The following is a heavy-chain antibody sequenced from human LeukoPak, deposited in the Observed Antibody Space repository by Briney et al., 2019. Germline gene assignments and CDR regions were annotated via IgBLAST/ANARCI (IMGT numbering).Heavy chain of an antibody. Sequence: SGTLSLTCPVYSGSFSGYYWTWIRQSPGKGLDWIGEINHSGTTHYDPSLKSRLTISVDTSKNQFSLNLSSVTAADTAVYYCARGRINGKFDFWGQGTLVTVSS. CDR3: ARGRINGKFDF. CDR1: SGSFSGYY. D-gene: IGHD2-8*01. CDR2: INHSGTT. V-gene: IGHV4-34*01. J-gene: IGHJ4*02.